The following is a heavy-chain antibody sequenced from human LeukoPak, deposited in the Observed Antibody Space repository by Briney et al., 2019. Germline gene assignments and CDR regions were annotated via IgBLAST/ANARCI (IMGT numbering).Heavy chain of an antibody. Sequence: PGGSLRLSCAASGFTFSSYWMSWVRQAPGKGLEWVANIKQDGSEKYYVDSVKGRFTISRDNAKNSLYLQMDSLRAEDTAVYYCARETYTAMVFRYYYYGMDVWGQGTTVTVSS. V-gene: IGHV3-7*01. CDR1: GFTFSSYW. CDR2: IKQDGSEK. J-gene: IGHJ6*02. CDR3: ARETYTAMVFRYYYYGMDV. D-gene: IGHD5-18*01.